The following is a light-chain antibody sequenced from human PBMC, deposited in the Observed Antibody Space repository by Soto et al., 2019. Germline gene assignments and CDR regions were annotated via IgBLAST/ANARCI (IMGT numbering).Light chain of an antibody. CDR1: SSNVGSNY. Sequence: QSVLTQPPSVSAAPGQKVTISCSGSSSNVGSNYVSWYQQLPGTAPKLLIYDNNKRPSGIPDRFSGSKSGTSATLDITGLQTGDEADYYCATWDRSLSVYVLSGGGTKLTVL. V-gene: IGLV1-51*01. CDR3: ATWDRSLSVYVL. CDR2: DNN. J-gene: IGLJ2*01.